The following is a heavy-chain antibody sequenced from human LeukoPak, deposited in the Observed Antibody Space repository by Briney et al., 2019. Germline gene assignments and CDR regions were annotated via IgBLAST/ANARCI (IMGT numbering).Heavy chain of an antibody. CDR1: GFTFSSYW. CDR2: IKKDGSQK. CDR3: ATDPAGIGSESY. V-gene: IGHV3-7*01. D-gene: IGHD1-14*01. Sequence: PGGSLRLSCVASGFTFSSYWMSWVRQAPGKGLEWVANIKKDGSQKYYVDSVKGRFTISRDNAKNSQFLQMNSLRVEDTAMYYCATDPAGIGSESYWGQGTLVTVSS. J-gene: IGHJ4*02.